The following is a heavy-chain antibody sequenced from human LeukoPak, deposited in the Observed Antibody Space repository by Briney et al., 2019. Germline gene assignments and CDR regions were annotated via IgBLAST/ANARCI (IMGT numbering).Heavy chain of an antibody. CDR3: AKGYSYGYYYYYYYMDV. Sequence: GGSLRLSCAASGFTFSSYGMHWVRQAPGKGLEWVAFIRYDGSNKYYADSVKGRFTISRDNSKNTLYLQMNSLRAEDTAVYYCAKGYSYGYYYYYYYMDVWGKGTTVTISS. D-gene: IGHD5-18*01. CDR2: IRYDGSNK. V-gene: IGHV3-30*02. CDR1: GFTFSSYG. J-gene: IGHJ6*03.